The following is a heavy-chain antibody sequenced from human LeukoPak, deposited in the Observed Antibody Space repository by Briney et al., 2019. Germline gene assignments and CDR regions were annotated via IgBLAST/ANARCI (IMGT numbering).Heavy chain of an antibody. CDR3: AKTYYDILTGYRPFDY. D-gene: IGHD3-9*01. J-gene: IGHJ4*02. V-gene: IGHV4-31*03. CDR2: IYYSGST. CDR1: GGSISSGDYY. Sequence: SETLSLTCTVSGGSISSGDYYWSWIRQPPGKGLEWIGYIYYSGSTYYNPSLKSRVTISVDTSKNQFSLKLSSVTAADTAVYYCAKTYYDILTGYRPFDYWGQGTLVTVSS.